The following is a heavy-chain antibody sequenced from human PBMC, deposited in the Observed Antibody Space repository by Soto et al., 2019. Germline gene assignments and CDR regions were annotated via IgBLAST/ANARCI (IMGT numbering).Heavy chain of an antibody. D-gene: IGHD6-13*01. CDR2: ISSSSSYI. Sequence: GGSLRLSCAASGFTFSSYSMNWVRQAPGKGLEWVSSISSSSSYIYYADSVKGRFTISRDNAKNSLYLQMNSLRAEDTAVYYCARSSYSSRAFDYWGQGTLVTVSS. CDR3: ARSSYSSRAFDY. CDR1: GFTFSSYS. J-gene: IGHJ4*02. V-gene: IGHV3-21*01.